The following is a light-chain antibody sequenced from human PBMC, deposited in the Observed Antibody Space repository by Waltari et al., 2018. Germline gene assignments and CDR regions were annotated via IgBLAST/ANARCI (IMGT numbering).Light chain of an antibody. CDR1: PVFAPTGNS. CDR3: VLYMGSGIAWV. V-gene: IGLV8-61*01. Sequence: QTLVTQEPSFSVFPGGTVTLTCGFTPVFAPTGNSHNWYQQTPGQAPRTLIYSTNTRSSGVPDRFSGSILGNKAALTITGAQAEDESDYYCVLYMGSGIAWVFGGGTKLTVL. J-gene: IGLJ3*02. CDR2: STN.